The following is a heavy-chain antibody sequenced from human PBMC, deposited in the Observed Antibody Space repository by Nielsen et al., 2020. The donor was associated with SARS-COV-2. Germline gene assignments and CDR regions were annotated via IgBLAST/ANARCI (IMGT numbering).Heavy chain of an antibody. CDR2: IYWDDDK. CDR1: GGSISSGGYY. J-gene: IGHJ4*02. CDR3: AHRGWELLGPYFDY. D-gene: IGHD1-26*01. V-gene: IGHV2-5*08. Sequence: TLSLTCTVSGGSISSGGYYWSWIRQHPGKGLEWLALIYWDDDKRYSPSLKSRLTITKDTPKNQVVLTMTNMDPVDTATYYCAHRGWELLGPYFDYWGQGTLVTVSS.